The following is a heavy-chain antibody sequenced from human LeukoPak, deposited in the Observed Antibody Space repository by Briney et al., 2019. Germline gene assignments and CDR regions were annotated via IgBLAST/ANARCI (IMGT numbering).Heavy chain of an antibody. CDR3: ARVWERYYYYGMDV. CDR2: INPNSGGT. D-gene: IGHD1-26*01. V-gene: IGHV1-2*02. Sequence: ASVKVSCKASGYTFTGYYMHWVRQAPGQGLEWMGWINPNSGGTNYAQKFQGRVTMTRDTSISTAYMELSRLRSDDTAVYYRARVWERYYYYGMDVWGQGTTVTVPS. CDR1: GYTFTGYY. J-gene: IGHJ6*02.